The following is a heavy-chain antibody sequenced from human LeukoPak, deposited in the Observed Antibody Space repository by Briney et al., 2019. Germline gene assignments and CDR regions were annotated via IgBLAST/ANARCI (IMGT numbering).Heavy chain of an antibody. CDR3: ATELLSHFDY. Sequence: GGSLRPSCEASGFTFSDAWMSWVRQAPGRGLEWVGRIQREIDGGTTDYAAPVKGRFTISRDDSKNTLYLQMNSLKIEDTAVYYCATELLSHFDYWSQGTLVTVSS. D-gene: IGHD2-21*02. V-gene: IGHV3-15*01. J-gene: IGHJ4*02. CDR1: GFTFSDAW. CDR2: IQREIDGGTT.